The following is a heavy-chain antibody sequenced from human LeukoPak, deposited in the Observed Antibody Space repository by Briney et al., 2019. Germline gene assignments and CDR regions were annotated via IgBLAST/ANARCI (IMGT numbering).Heavy chain of an antibody. CDR2: INPNSGGT. D-gene: IGHD5-24*01. CDR1: GYTFTGYY. V-gene: IGHV1-2*02. Sequence: ASVKVSCKASGYTFTGYYMHWVRQAPGQGREWMGWINPNSGGTNYAQKFQGRVTMTRDTSISTAYMELSRLRSDDTAMYYCARYGLLNLSEMNGFDIWGQGTMVTVSA. CDR3: ARYGLLNLSEMNGFDI. J-gene: IGHJ3*02.